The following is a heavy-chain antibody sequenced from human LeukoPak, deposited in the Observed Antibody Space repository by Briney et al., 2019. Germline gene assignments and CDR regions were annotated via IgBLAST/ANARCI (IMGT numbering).Heavy chain of an antibody. Sequence: ASVKVSCKASGYIFTSYGISWVRQAPGQGLEWMGWISAYNGNTNYAQKLQGRVTMTTDTSTSTAYMELRSLRSDDTAVYYCARQFDTRRGNSYDPTHFDYWGQGTLVTVSS. CDR2: ISAYNGNT. J-gene: IGHJ4*02. CDR1: GYIFTSYG. D-gene: IGHD5-12*01. CDR3: ARQFDTRRGNSYDPTHFDY. V-gene: IGHV1-18*01.